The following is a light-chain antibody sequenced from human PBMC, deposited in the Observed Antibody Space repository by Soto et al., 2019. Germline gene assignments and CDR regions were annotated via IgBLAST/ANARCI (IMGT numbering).Light chain of an antibody. J-gene: IGKJ4*01. V-gene: IGKV3-11*01. Sequence: EIVLTQSPGTLSLSPWERATLSCRASQSVSSYLAWYQQKPGQAPRLLIYDASNRATGIPARFSGSGSGTDFTLTISSLEPEDFAVYYCQQRSNWPPTFGGGTKWIS. CDR2: DAS. CDR3: QQRSNWPPT. CDR1: QSVSSY.